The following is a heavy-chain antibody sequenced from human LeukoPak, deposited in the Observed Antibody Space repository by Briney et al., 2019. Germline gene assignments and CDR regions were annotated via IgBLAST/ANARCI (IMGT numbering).Heavy chain of an antibody. CDR3: AKGLVRGVMVSFDI. V-gene: IGHV3-9*01. D-gene: IGHD3-10*01. CDR1: GFTFDDYA. J-gene: IGHJ3*02. CDR2: ISWNSGSI. Sequence: QTGGSLRLSCAASGFTFDDYAMHWVRQAPRKGREWVSRISWNSGSIGYADSVKGRFTISRDNAKNSLYLQMNSLRAEDTALYYCAKGLVRGVMVSFDIWGQGTMVTVSS.